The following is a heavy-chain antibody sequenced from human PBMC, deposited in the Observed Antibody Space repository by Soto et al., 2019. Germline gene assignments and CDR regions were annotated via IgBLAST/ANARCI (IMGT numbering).Heavy chain of an antibody. CDR1: GFTFSSYG. J-gene: IGHJ2*01. CDR3: ASWGFIVATNWYFDL. CDR2: IKQDGNEE. Sequence: EAQLVESGGGLVQPGGSLRLSCAASGFTFSSYGMSWVRQAPGKGLEWVANIKQDGNEESYVDSVKGRFTISRDNTKNSLFLQMNSLRAEDTAVYYCASWGFIVATNWYFDLWGRGTLVTVSS. V-gene: IGHV3-7*01. D-gene: IGHD5-12*01.